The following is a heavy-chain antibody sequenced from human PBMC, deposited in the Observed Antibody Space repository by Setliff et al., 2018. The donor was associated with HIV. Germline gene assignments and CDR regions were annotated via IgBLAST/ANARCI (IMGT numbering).Heavy chain of an antibody. V-gene: IGHV3-66*01. CDR1: GFTVSSNY. Sequence: GESLRLSCAASGFTVSSNYMSWVRQAPGKGLEWVSVIYSGGSTYYADSVKGRFTISRDNSKNTLYLQMNSLRAEDTAVYYCARENRYCSGGSCDWYFDLWGRGTLVTVSS. CDR2: IYSGGST. CDR3: ARENRYCSGGSCDWYFDL. J-gene: IGHJ2*01. D-gene: IGHD2-15*01.